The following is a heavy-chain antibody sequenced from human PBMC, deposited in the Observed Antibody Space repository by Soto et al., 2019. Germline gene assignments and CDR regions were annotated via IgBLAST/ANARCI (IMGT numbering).Heavy chain of an antibody. D-gene: IGHD3-3*01. CDR3: ARDLLHYDFWSGYSAYFYYGMDV. CDR2: ISDSGRTI. J-gene: IGHJ6*02. Sequence: GSLRLSCXASGFTFSSYEMNWVRQAPGKGLEWVSYISDSGRTIYYADSVKGRFTVSRDDAQNSVYLQMDSLRAEDTAVYYCARDLLHYDFWSGYSAYFYYGMDVWGPGTTVTVSS. V-gene: IGHV3-48*03. CDR1: GFTFSSYE.